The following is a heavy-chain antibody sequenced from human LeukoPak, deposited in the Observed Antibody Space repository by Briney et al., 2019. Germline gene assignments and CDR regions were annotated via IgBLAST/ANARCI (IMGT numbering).Heavy chain of an antibody. Sequence: GESLKISCKGSGYSFTSYWIAWVRQMPGKGREWMGIIYPSDSETTYSPSFQGQVTISADKSISTAYLQWSSLTAPDTAMYYCARSVGATPLDYWGQGTPVTVSS. CDR1: GYSFTSYW. CDR2: IYPSDSET. J-gene: IGHJ4*02. CDR3: ARSVGATPLDY. D-gene: IGHD1-26*01. V-gene: IGHV5-51*01.